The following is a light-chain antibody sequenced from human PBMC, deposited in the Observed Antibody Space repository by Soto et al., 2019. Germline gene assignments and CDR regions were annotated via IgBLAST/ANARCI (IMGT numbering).Light chain of an antibody. CDR1: SSDVGSYNY. CDR3: SSYTSTNTLI. J-gene: IGLJ2*01. CDR2: DVS. Sequence: QSALTQPASVSGSPGQSITISCTGTSSDVGSYNYVSWYQQNPGKAPKLILHDVSNRPSGVSNRFSGSKSGNTASLTISGLQAEDEANYYCSSYTSTNTLIFGGGTKLTVL. V-gene: IGLV2-14*01.